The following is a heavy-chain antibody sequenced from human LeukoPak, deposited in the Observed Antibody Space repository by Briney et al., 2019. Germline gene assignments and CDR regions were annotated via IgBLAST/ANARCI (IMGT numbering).Heavy chain of an antibody. CDR1: GYSISSGYY. CDR3: ARRAGYDFWSGYLD. CDR2: IYHSGST. V-gene: IGHV4-38-2*01. D-gene: IGHD3-3*01. Sequence: SETLSLTCAVSGYSISSGYYWGWIRQPPGKGLEWIGSIYHSGSTYYNPSLKSRVTISVDTSKNQFSLKLSSVTAADTAVYYCARRAGYDFWSGYLDWGQGTLVTVSS. J-gene: IGHJ4*02.